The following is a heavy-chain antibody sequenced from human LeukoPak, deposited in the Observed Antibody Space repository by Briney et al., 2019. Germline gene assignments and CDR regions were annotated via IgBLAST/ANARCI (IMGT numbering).Heavy chain of an antibody. CDR3: ARGVYQFDC. CDR1: GFTFSDYW. V-gene: IGHV3-7*01. Sequence: GGSLRLSCAASGFTFSDYWMTWVRQAPGKGLEWVAYMKQDGSEIYYMDSVKGRFTISRDNAKNSLYPQMNSLRAEDTAVYYCARGVYQFDCWGQGTLVTASS. CDR2: MKQDGSEI. J-gene: IGHJ4*02. D-gene: IGHD2-2*02.